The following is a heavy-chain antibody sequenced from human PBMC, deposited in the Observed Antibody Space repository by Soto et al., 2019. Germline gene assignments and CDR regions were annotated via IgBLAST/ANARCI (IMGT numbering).Heavy chain of an antibody. CDR1: GFTLSHYA. Sequence: QVHLVESGGGVVQPGRSLRLSCSASGFTLSHYAMHWVRQAPDKGLEWVAVISYDGNKIYYADAVQGRFTISRANSLNMLYLQMNSLRVEDTAVYFCAREDYGQYYLDYGGQGTLVPVSS. CDR2: ISYDGNKI. D-gene: IGHD3-10*01. V-gene: IGHV3-30-3*01. CDR3: AREDYGQYYLDY. J-gene: IGHJ4*02.